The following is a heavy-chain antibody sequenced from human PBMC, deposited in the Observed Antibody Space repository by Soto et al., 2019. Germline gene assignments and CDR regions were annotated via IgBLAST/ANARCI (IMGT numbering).Heavy chain of an antibody. CDR3: ARDLSGTGLDI. CDR2: VYSTGGT. Sequence: TETLSLTCNVSGDSIGRFYWSWIRQSAEKGLEWIGRVYSTGGTAYNPALKGRVTISLDRSNNHVSLEMNSVTAADTAVYFCARDLSGTGLDIWGRGTRVTVS. J-gene: IGHJ6*02. CDR1: GDSIGRFY. V-gene: IGHV4-4*07. D-gene: IGHD1-26*01.